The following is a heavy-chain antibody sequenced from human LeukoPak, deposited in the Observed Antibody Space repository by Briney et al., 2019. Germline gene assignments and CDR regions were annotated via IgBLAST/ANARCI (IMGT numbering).Heavy chain of an antibody. CDR1: GFTFSSYA. Sequence: GGSLRLSCAASGFTFSSYAMSWVRQAPGKGLEWVSAISGSGGSTYYADSVEGRFTISRDSSKNTLYLQMNSLRAEDTAVYYCAKGSTPKYYFDYWGQGTLVTVSS. V-gene: IGHV3-23*01. CDR2: ISGSGGST. CDR3: AKGSTPKYYFDY. J-gene: IGHJ4*02.